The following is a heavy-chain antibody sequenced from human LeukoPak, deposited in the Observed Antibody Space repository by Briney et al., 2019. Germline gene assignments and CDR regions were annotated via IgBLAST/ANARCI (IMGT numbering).Heavy chain of an antibody. CDR1: GFTFSSYG. CDR3: ARDVVQLWLRFYYYGMDV. V-gene: IGHV3-33*01. CDR2: IWYDGSNK. D-gene: IGHD5-18*01. Sequence: GRSLRLSCAASGFTFSSYGMHWVRQAPGKGLEWVAVIWYDGSNKYYADSVKGRFTISRDNSKSTLYLQMNSLRAEDTAVYYCARDVVQLWLRFYYYGMDVWGKGTTVTVSS. J-gene: IGHJ6*04.